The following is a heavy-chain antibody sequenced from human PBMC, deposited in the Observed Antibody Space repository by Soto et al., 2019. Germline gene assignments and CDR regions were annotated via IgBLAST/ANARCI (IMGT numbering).Heavy chain of an antibody. D-gene: IGHD3-22*01. Sequence: ASVKVSCKASGYTFTSYGISWVRQAPGQGLEWMGWISAYNGNTNYAQKLQGRVTMTTDTSTSTAYMELRSLRSDDTAVYYCATEGYYYDSSGYPYPAFDIWGQGTMVT. J-gene: IGHJ3*02. CDR2: ISAYNGNT. CDR3: ATEGYYYDSSGYPYPAFDI. V-gene: IGHV1-18*01. CDR1: GYTFTSYG.